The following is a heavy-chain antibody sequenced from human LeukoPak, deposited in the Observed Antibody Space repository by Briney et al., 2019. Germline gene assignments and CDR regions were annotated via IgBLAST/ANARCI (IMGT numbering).Heavy chain of an antibody. J-gene: IGHJ4*02. D-gene: IGHD3-22*01. CDR1: GGSISSYY. CDR2: IYYSGST. CDR3: ARSVPEAWLPQYYFDY. Sequence: SETLSLTCTVSGGSISSYYWSWIRQPPGKGLEWIGYIYYSGSTNYNPSLKSRVTISVDTSKNQFSLKLSSVTAADTAVYYCARSVPEAWLPQYYFDYWGQGTLVTVSS. V-gene: IGHV4-59*01.